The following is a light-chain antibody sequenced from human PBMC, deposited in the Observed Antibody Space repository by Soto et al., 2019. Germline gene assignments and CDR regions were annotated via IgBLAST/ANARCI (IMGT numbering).Light chain of an antibody. Sequence: ETVLTQSPATLSVSPGGRVTLSCRASQSVRSNLSWYQQRPGQAPRLIISGASTPATGVPARFIGSRSGTEFTLNISSVQSEDFAIYYCQQYNDGPPWTFGQGTKVEIK. CDR1: QSVRSN. CDR3: QQYNDGPPWT. V-gene: IGKV3-15*01. J-gene: IGKJ1*01. CDR2: GAS.